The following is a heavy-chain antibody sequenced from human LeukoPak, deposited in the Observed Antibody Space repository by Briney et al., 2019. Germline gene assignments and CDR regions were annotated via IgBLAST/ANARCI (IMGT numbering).Heavy chain of an antibody. J-gene: IGHJ6*03. CDR2: INPNSGGT. CDR3: ARVNLVRGIYYYYYMDV. D-gene: IGHD3-10*01. V-gene: IGHV1-2*02. Sequence: ASVKVSCKASGYTFTGYYMHWVRLAPGQGLEWMGWINPNSGGTNYAQKFQGRVTMTRNTSISTAYMELSSLRSEDTAVYYCARVNLVRGIYYYYYMDVWGKGTTVTISS. CDR1: GYTFTGYY.